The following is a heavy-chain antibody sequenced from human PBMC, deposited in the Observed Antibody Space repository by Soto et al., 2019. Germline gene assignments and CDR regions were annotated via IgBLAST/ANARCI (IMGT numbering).Heavy chain of an antibody. V-gene: IGHV1-2*02. CDR1: GYTFSGYY. D-gene: IGHD1-26*01. CDR3: ARDSLVLRAFDI. Sequence: ASVKVSCKASGYTFSGYYVYWLRQAPGQGLEWMGWINPRSGGTWYAQKFQGRVTMTRDASISTAYMELSGLRSDDTAVYYCARDSLVLRAFDIWGQGTMVTVS. CDR2: INPRSGGT. J-gene: IGHJ3*02.